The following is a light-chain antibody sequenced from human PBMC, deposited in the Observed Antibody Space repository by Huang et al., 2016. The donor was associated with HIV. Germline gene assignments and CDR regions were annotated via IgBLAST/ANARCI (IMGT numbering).Light chain of an antibody. J-gene: IGKJ1*01. CDR3: QHYNSFPWT. Sequence: DIQMTQSSATLSASVGDRVIITCRASQSIGTWLAWYQQKPGKAPTLLSYEASTLESGVPSRFSGGGSGTEFTLTINSLQPDDFATYYCQHYNSFPWTFGQGTKVEV. CDR2: EAS. CDR1: QSIGTW. V-gene: IGKV1-5*03.